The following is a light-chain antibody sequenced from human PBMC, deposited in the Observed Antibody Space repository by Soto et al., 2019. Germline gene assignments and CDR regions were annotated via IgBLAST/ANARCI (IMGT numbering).Light chain of an antibody. CDR2: WAS. Sequence: DIVMTQSPDSLAVSLGERATINCKSSQSILYTTNNNNYLAWFQQKPGQPPRLLIYWASTRESGVPDRFSGSGSGTDFTLTISSLQAEDVAVYYCQQYYNTFPTFGQGTKVEIK. V-gene: IGKV4-1*01. CDR1: QSILYTTNNNNY. J-gene: IGKJ1*01. CDR3: QQYYNTFPT.